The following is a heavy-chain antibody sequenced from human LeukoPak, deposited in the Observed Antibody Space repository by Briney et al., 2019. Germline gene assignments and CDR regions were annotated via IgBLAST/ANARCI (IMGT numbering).Heavy chain of an antibody. CDR2: ISAYNGNT. CDR3: ARALWFGELTPSYAFDI. V-gene: IGHV1-18*01. CDR1: GYTFTSYG. J-gene: IGHJ3*02. D-gene: IGHD3-10*01. Sequence: ASVKVSCKASGYTFTSYGISWVRQAPGQGLEWMGWISAYNGNTNYAQKLQGRVTMTTDTSTSTAYMELSSLRSEDTAVYYCARALWFGELTPSYAFDIWGQGTMVTVSS.